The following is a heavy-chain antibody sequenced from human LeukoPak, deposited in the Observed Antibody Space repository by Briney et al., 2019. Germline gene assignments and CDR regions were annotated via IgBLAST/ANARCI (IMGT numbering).Heavy chain of an antibody. Sequence: GGSLRFSCAASGFRFSDFAMSWVRQAPGKGLECVSVISASGVRTYSAESVKARFTISRDNSKNTLYLQMNSLTADDTAVYYCAKGHSDFGTGFDLWGQGTLVTVSS. CDR3: AKGHSDFGTGFDL. CDR1: GFRFSDFA. J-gene: IGHJ4*02. V-gene: IGHV3-23*01. CDR2: ISASGVRT. D-gene: IGHD4-17*01.